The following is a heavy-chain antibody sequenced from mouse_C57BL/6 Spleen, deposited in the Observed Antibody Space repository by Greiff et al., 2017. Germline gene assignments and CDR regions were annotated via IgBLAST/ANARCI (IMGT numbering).Heavy chain of an antibody. V-gene: IGHV1-26*01. CDR3: ALDSSGYFDY. CDR1: GYTFTDYY. D-gene: IGHD3-2*02. J-gene: IGHJ2*01. CDR2: INPNNGGT. Sequence: VQLQQSGPELVKPGASVKISCKASGYTFTDYYMNWVKQSHGKSLEWIGDINPNNGGTSYNQKFKGKATLTVDKSSSTAYMELRSLTSEDSAVYYCALDSSGYFDYWGQGTTLTVSS.